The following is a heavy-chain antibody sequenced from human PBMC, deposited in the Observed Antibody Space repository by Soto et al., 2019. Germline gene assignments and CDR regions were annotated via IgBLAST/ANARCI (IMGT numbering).Heavy chain of an antibody. CDR1: GFTYSDYS. D-gene: IGHD3-3*01. Sequence: PGRSLRLSSAAFGFTYSDYSMNWVLQATGKRLEWVSSITSSSSYKYYADSVEGRFTISRDDAKNSLFLQMNSLRAEDTAVYYCARVPYFDFWSGSQAFDYWGQGALVTVSS. CDR2: ITSSSSYK. V-gene: IGHV3-21*01. J-gene: IGHJ4*02. CDR3: ARVPYFDFWSGSQAFDY.